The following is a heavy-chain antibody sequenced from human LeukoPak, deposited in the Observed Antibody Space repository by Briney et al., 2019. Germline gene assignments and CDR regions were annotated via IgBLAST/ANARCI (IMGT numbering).Heavy chain of an antibody. CDR3: VSTTRSSPFDN. V-gene: IGHV3-7*01. Sequence: PGGSLRLSCAVSGVTFSGYWMSWVRQAPGKGLEWLANIKQDGSDKQYVDSVKGRFAISRDNAKTSVYLQMNSLRAEDTAVYYCVSTTRSSPFDNWGQGTLVTVSS. D-gene: IGHD1-1*01. CDR2: IKQDGSDK. J-gene: IGHJ4*02. CDR1: GVTFSGYW.